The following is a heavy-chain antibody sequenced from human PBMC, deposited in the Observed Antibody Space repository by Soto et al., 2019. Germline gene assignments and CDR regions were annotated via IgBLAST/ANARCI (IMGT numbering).Heavy chain of an antibody. J-gene: IGHJ6*02. CDR2: INPSGGST. V-gene: IGHV1-46*01. CDR3: ARDQNGPSVGASSPRIHYYYYGMDV. D-gene: IGHD1-26*01. Sequence: ASVKVSCKASGYTFTSYCIHWVRQAPGQGLEWMGIINPSGGSTSYAQKFQGRVTMTRDTSTSTVYMELSSLRSEDTAVYYCARDQNGPSVGASSPRIHYYYYGMDVWGQGTTVTVSS. CDR1: GYTFTSYC.